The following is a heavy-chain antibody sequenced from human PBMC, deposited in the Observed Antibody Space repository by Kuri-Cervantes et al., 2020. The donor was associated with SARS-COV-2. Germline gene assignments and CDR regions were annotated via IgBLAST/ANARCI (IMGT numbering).Heavy chain of an antibody. CDR3: VRLGAAYVDTLVVMRAVHYFDS. Sequence: LSLTCAVFGASLNTYSWSWIRQAPGGGLEWVANVKQDGSETYYVESAKGRFTISRDNAKNSLYLQMNSLRADDTAVYYCVRLGAAYVDTLVVMRAVHYFDSWGQGTLVTVSS. D-gene: IGHD5-18*01. CDR2: VKQDGSET. V-gene: IGHV3-7*03. CDR1: GASLNTYS. J-gene: IGHJ4*02.